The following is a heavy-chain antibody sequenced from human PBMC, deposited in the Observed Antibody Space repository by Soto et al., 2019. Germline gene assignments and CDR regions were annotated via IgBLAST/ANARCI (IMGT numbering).Heavy chain of an antibody. CDR3: ARGERAYYYDSSGYYSYYGMDV. CDR2: IWYDGSNK. J-gene: IGHJ6*02. Sequence: SGGSLRLSCAASGFTFSSYGMHWVRQAPGKGLEWVAVIWYDGSNKYYADSVKGRFTISRDNSKNTLYLQMNSLRAEDTAVYYCARGERAYYYDSSGYYSYYGMDVWGQGTTVTVSS. D-gene: IGHD3-22*01. V-gene: IGHV3-33*01. CDR1: GFTFSSYG.